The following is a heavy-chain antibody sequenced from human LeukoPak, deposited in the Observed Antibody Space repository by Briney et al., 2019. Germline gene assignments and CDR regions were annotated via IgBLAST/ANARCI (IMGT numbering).Heavy chain of an antibody. CDR1: GFTFSSYA. CDR3: AKDKGVVSDSSGYPF. CDR2: ISGSGGSA. Sequence: GGSLRLSCAASGFTFSSYAMSWVRQAPGKGLEWVSAISGSGGSAYYADSVKGRFTIPRDNSKNTLDLQMNSLRAEDTAVYYCAKDKGVVSDSSGYPFWGQGTLVTVSS. J-gene: IGHJ4*02. V-gene: IGHV3-23*01. D-gene: IGHD3-22*01.